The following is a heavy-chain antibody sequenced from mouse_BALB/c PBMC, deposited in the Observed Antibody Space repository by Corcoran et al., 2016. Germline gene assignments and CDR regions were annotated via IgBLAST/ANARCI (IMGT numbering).Heavy chain of an antibody. CDR3: ARAYDYWYFDV. V-gene: IGHV1-26*01. CDR1: GYSFTGYY. Sequence: EVQLQQSGPELVKPGASVKISCKASGYSFTGYYMHWVKQSHVKSLEWIGRINPYNGATSYNQNFKDKASLTVDKSSSTAYMELHSLTSEDSAVYYCARAYDYWYFDVWGAGTTVTVSS. CDR2: INPYNGAT. J-gene: IGHJ1*01. D-gene: IGHD2-3*01.